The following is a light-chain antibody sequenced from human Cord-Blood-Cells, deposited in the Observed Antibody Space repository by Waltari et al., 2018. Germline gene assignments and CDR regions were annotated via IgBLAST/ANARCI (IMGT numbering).Light chain of an antibody. J-gene: IGLJ3*02. V-gene: IGLV8-61*01. CDR1: SGSVSTSYY. CDR3: VLYMGSGIWV. CDR2: STN. Sequence: QTVVPQEPSFSVSPGGTVTLTCGLSSGSVSTSYYPIWYQQTPGQAPPTLIYSTNPRSSGVPVRFSGSIRENKAALTITGAEADDESDYYCVLYMGSGIWVFGGGTKLTVL.